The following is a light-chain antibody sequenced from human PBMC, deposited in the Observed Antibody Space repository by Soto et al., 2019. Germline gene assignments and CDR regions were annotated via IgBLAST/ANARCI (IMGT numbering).Light chain of an antibody. CDR2: GAS. CDR3: QQYNKWPRS. J-gene: IGKJ4*01. Sequence: EVVMTQSPAILSVSPGERVTLSCRASQSVRDNLAWYLQKPGQAPRLLIYGASTRATGLPARFGGSGSETEFTLIISSLQSEDFAVYYCQQYNKWPRSFGGGTKVDIK. V-gene: IGKV3-15*01. CDR1: QSVRDN.